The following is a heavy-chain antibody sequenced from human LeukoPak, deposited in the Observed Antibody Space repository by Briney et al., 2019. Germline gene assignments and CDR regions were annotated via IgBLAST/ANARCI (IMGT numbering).Heavy chain of an antibody. Sequence: GESLRLSCAASGFTFSSYGVHWVRQAPGKGLEWVAVISYDGSNKYYADSVKGRFTISRDNSDNTLYLQMNSLRAEDTAMYYCAKDKSSGWYLDYFDYWGQGTLVIVSS. CDR1: GFTFSSYG. CDR2: ISYDGSNK. V-gene: IGHV3-30*18. J-gene: IGHJ4*02. CDR3: AKDKSSGWYLDYFDY. D-gene: IGHD6-19*01.